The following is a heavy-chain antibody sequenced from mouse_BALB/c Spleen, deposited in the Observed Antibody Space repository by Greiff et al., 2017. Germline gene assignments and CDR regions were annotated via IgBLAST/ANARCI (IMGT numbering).Heavy chain of an antibody. Sequence: VQVVESGPGLVAPSQSLSITCTVSGFSLTSYGVHWVRQPPGKGLEWLGVIWAGGSTNYNSALMSRLSISKDNSKSQVFLKMNSLQTDDTAMYYCARPLYGSSYDYAMDYWGQGTSVTVSS. CDR3: ARPLYGSSYDYAMDY. J-gene: IGHJ4*01. CDR1: GFSLTSYG. CDR2: IWAGGST. V-gene: IGHV2-9*02. D-gene: IGHD1-1*01.